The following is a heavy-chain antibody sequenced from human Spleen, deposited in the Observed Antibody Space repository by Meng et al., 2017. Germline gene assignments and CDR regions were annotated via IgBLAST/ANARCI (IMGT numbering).Heavy chain of an antibody. V-gene: IGHV1-69*05. CDR3: ARDGSYSGSDYEY. Sequence: SVKVSCKALGGIFSNYVIGWVRQAPGQGLEWMGGINAVFGTTNYAQKFQGRVTITTDESTSTVYMELTRLTSEDTAVYYCARDGSYSGSDYEYWGQGTLVTVSS. D-gene: IGHD1-26*01. CDR2: INAVFGTT. J-gene: IGHJ4*02. CDR1: GGIFSNYV.